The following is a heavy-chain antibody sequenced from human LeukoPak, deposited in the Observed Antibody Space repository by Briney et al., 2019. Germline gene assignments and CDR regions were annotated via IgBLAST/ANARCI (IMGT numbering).Heavy chain of an antibody. Sequence: GESLKISCTGSGYSFTTYWIGWVRQMPGKGLEWMGITYPGGSDTRYSPSFQGQVTISADKSINTAYLQWSSLKASDTAMYYCARRVVNNRNWYFNLWGRGTLVTDSS. D-gene: IGHD4-23*01. CDR3: ARRVVNNRNWYFNL. CDR2: TYPGGSDT. CDR1: GYSFTTYW. V-gene: IGHV5-51*01. J-gene: IGHJ2*01.